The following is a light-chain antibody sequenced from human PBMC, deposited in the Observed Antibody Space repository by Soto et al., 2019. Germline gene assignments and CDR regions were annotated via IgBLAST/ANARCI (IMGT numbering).Light chain of an antibody. CDR2: AAS. Sequence: DIQLTQSPASLSASVGDRVTITCRASDNIGSNLNWYQHQTGTAPKLLIYAASSLQGGVPSRFSGSGYGTQFTLTISGLQTEEFATYYCQQSYKILTFGGGPWVDI. CDR3: QQSYKILT. CDR1: DNIGSN. J-gene: IGKJ4*01. V-gene: IGKV1-39*01.